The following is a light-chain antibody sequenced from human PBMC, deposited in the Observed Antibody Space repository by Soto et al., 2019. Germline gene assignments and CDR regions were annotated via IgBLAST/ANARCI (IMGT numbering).Light chain of an antibody. CDR2: DVS. V-gene: IGLV2-14*01. CDR3: SSYTSSSTGV. Sequence: QPVLTQPASVSGSHRQSISISCTGTSSDVGGYNYVSWYQQHPGKAPKLMIYDVSNRPSGVSNRFSGSKSGNTASLTISGLQAEDEADYYCSSYTSSSTGVFGTGTKVTVL. J-gene: IGLJ1*01. CDR1: SSDVGGYNY.